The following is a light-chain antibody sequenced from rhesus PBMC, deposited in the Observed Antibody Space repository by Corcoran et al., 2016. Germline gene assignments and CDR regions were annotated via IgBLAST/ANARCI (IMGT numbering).Light chain of an antibody. CDR2: KES. CDR1: QGISSW. V-gene: IGKV1-22*01. Sequence: DIQMTQSPSSLSASVGDKVTITCRASQGISSWLAWYQQKPGKAPKLLIYKESSLQSGVPSRFSGSGSGTDVTPTISSLRPEDFATYYCLQYSRSPYSFGQGTKVEIK. CDR3: LQYSRSPYS. J-gene: IGKJ2*01.